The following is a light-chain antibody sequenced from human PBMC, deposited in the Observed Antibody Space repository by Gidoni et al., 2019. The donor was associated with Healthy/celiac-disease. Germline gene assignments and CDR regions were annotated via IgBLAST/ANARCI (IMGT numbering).Light chain of an antibody. CDR2: DAS. CDR1: QSISSW. Sequence: DIQMTQSPSTLSASVGDRVTITCRASQSISSWLAWYQQKPGKAHKLLIDDASSLESGVPSRFSGSGSGTEFTLTISSLQPDDFATYYCQQYNSYSPWTFGQGTKVEIK. J-gene: IGKJ1*01. V-gene: IGKV1-5*01. CDR3: QQYNSYSPWT.